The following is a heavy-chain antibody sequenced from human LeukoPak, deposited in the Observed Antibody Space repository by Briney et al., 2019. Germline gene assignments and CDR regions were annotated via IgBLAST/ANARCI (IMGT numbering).Heavy chain of an antibody. CDR2: IIPIFGTA. Sequence: SVKVSCKASGGTFSSYAISWGRQAPGQGLEWMGGIIPIFGTANYAQKFQGRVTITTDESTSTAYMELSSLRSEDTAVYYCARGGGGTQPFDYWGQGTLVTVSS. CDR3: ARGGGGTQPFDY. D-gene: IGHD3-10*01. CDR1: GGTFSSYA. J-gene: IGHJ4*02. V-gene: IGHV1-69*05.